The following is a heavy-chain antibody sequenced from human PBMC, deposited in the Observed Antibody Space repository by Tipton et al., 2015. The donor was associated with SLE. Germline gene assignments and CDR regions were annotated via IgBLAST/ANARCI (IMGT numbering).Heavy chain of an antibody. D-gene: IGHD2-2*01. CDR3: AVGYCESTSCQREYYHH. Sequence: TLSLTCTVSGGSFSSYYWSWIRQPPGKGLEWIGNIYYSGSTYYNPSLKSRVTISVDKSKNQFSLNLRSVTVADTAVYYCAVGYCESTSCQREYYHHWGQGTLVTVSS. J-gene: IGHJ1*01. CDR2: IYYSGST. V-gene: IGHV4-59*04. CDR1: GGSFSSYY.